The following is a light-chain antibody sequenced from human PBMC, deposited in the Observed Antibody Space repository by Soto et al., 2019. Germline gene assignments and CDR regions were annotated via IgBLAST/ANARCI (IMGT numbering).Light chain of an antibody. CDR3: QHYAASRWT. CDR2: GAS. Sequence: EIALTQSPGTLSLSPGERATLSCRASQVVNSAYLAWYQQKPGQAPRLLIFGASSRATGIPDRVSGSGSGPEFTLTISRLEPEDSALYYCQHYAASRWTFGQGTKVEIK. J-gene: IGKJ1*01. V-gene: IGKV3-20*01. CDR1: QVVNSAY.